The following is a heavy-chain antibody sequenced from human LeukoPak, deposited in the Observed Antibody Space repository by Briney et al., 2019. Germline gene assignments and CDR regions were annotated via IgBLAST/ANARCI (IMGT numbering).Heavy chain of an antibody. V-gene: IGHV4-30-2*02. D-gene: IGHD3-16*01. CDR2: IYHSGST. J-gene: IGHJ4*02. Sequence: SETLSLTCTVSGGSISSGGYYWSWIRQPPGKGLEWIGYIYHSGSTYYNPSLKSRVTISVDTSKNQFSLKLSSVTAADTAVYYCAMGRLATFDYWGQGTLVTVSS. CDR3: AMGRLATFDY. CDR1: GGSISSGGYY.